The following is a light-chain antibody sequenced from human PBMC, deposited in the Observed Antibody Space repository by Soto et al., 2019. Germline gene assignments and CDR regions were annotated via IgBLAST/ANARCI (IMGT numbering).Light chain of an antibody. Sequence: DVVMTQSPLSLPVTLGQPASISCRSSQSIVYSDGIAYLSWFHQRPGQSPRRLIYKASNRDSGVPDRFSGSWSGADFTLQINRVEAEDVGGFYCLQGTHWPPTFGRGTRVEIK. CDR1: QSIVYSDGIAY. V-gene: IGKV2-30*01. CDR3: LQGTHWPPT. CDR2: KAS. J-gene: IGKJ1*01.